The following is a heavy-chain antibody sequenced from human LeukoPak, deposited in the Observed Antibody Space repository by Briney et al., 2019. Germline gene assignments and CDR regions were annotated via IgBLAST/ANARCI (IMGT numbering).Heavy chain of an antibody. CDR1: GFTFSSYG. J-gene: IGHJ6*02. V-gene: IGHV3-33*01. Sequence: PGRSLRLSCAASGFTFSSYGMHWVRQAPGKGLEWVAVIWYDGSNKYYADSVKGRFTISRDNSKNTLYLQMNSLKTEDTAVYYCTTDPLGAMDVWGQGTTVTVSS. CDR3: TTDPLGAMDV. CDR2: IWYDGSNK.